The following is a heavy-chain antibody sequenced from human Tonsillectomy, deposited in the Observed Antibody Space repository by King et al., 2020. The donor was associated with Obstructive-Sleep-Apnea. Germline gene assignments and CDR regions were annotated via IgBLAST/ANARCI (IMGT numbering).Heavy chain of an antibody. CDR3: AKGRSGNYLWSYYVMDV. Sequence: VQLVESGGGVVQPGRSLRLSCAASGFTFSDYGMQWVRQAPGKGLEWVAIISKDGNNKYVGDSVKGRCTIPRDNSKNTLCLQMHSPRVDDAAVYYCAKGRSGNYLWSYYVMDVWGQGTTVTVSS. J-gene: IGHJ6*02. D-gene: IGHD1-26*01. CDR1: GFTFSDYG. CDR2: ISKDGNNK. V-gene: IGHV3-30*18.